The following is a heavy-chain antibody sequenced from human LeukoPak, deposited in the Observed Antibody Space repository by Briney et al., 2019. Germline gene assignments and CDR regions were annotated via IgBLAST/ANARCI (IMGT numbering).Heavy chain of an antibody. CDR3: ARAMVRGVISGNIDY. J-gene: IGHJ4*02. CDR1: GFTFSSYA. Sequence: PGGSLRLSCAASGFTFSSYAMHWVRQAPGKGLEYVSAISSNGGSTYYANSVKGRFTISRGNSKNTLYLQMGSLRAEDMAVYYCARAMVRGVISGNIDYWGQGTLVTVSS. CDR2: ISSNGGST. V-gene: IGHV3-64*01. D-gene: IGHD3-10*01.